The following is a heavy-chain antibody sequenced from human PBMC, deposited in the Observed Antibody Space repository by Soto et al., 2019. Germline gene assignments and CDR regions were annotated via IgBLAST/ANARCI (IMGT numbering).Heavy chain of an antibody. CDR1: GYTFTSYG. J-gene: IGHJ5*02. D-gene: IGHD3-9*01. CDR3: ARDLLRYFVWLSPNNWFDP. CDR2: ISAYNGNT. V-gene: IGHV1-18*01. Sequence: ASVKVSCKASGYTFTSYGISWVRQAPGQGLEWMGWISAYNGNTNYAQKLQGRVTMTTDTSTSTAYMELRSLRSDDTAVYYCARDLLRYFVWLSPNNWFDPWGQGTLVTVSS.